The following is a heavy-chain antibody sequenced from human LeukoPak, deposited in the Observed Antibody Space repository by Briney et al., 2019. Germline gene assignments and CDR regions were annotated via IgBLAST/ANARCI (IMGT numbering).Heavy chain of an antibody. J-gene: IGHJ4*02. V-gene: IGHV1-46*01. CDR3: ARVFAADRTYCGGDCYPPYFDY. D-gene: IGHD2-21*02. CDR2: INPSVVST. CDR1: GYTFTSYY. Sequence: ASVKVCCTASGYTFTSYYMHWVPQSPRQRLEWRGIINPSVVSTGHAEKFQGRLTMTRDASTSTVYMEMSSLRSEDTGVYYCARVFAADRTYCGGDCYPPYFDYWGEGTLVTVSS.